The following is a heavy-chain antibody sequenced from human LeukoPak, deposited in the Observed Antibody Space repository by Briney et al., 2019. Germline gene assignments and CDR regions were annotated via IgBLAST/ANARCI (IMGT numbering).Heavy chain of an antibody. J-gene: IGHJ3*02. D-gene: IGHD3-22*01. V-gene: IGHV3-64*01. Sequence: GGSLRLSCAASGFSLSSSVMHWVRQGPGKGLEYVSGIDGSGSSTHYANSLKDRFTISKDNSKNTLYLQMGSLRVEDMAVYYCAREGHSSGNCGMFDIWGQGTMVTVSS. CDR3: AREGHSSGNCGMFDI. CDR1: GFSLSSSV. CDR2: IDGSGSST.